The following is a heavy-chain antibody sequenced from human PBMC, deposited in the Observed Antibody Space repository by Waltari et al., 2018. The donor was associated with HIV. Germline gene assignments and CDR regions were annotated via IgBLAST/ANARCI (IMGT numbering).Heavy chain of an antibody. J-gene: IGHJ4*02. CDR3: ARSIRGGDVDY. Sequence: QVQLVQSGAEVKKPGASVKVSCKASGYTFTTYDINWVRQATGQGLEWMGWMNPKKGNTGYAQKFQGRVAMTRDTSISTAYLELDSLRAEDTAVYYCARSIRGGDVDYWGQGTLVTVSS. CDR2: MNPKKGNT. CDR1: GYTFTTYD. V-gene: IGHV1-8*01. D-gene: IGHD3-10*01.